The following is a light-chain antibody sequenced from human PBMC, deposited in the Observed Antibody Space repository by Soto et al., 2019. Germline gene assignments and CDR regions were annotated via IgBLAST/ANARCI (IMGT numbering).Light chain of an antibody. CDR3: SSYTSSSTVV. J-gene: IGLJ2*01. V-gene: IGLV2-14*01. CDR2: NVR. CDR1: SSDVGGYDY. Sequence: QSALTQSASVSGSPGQSITISCTGTSSDVGGYDYVSWYQQHPGKAPKLMIYNVRNRPSGVSNRFSGSKAGNTASLTISGLQAEDEAAYYCSSYTSSSTVVFGGGTKVTVL.